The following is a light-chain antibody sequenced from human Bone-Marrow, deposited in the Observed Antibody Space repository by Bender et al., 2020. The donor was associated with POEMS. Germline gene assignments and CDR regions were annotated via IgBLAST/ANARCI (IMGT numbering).Light chain of an antibody. CDR2: DVS. V-gene: IGLV2-14*03. CDR1: SSDVGGSNY. J-gene: IGLJ3*02. CDR3: CSYTGVYTWV. Sequence: QSALTQPASVSGSPRQSITISCTGTSSDVGGSNYVSWYQQHPGKAPKLMIYDVSNRPSGVSNRFSGSKSGNTASLTISGLQAEDEADYYCCSYTGVYTWVFGGGTKLTVL.